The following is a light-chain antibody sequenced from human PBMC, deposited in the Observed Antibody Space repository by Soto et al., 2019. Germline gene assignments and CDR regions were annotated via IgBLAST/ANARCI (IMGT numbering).Light chain of an antibody. J-gene: IGKJ1*01. Sequence: EIVMTQSPATLSVSPGERATLCCRASQSVSRNLAWYQNKPGQAPRLIIYGAYTRANGIPATFSGSGSGTEFTLTISSLQSEDFAVYYCQQYKNWLTWTCGQGTKVDIK. V-gene: IGKV3-15*01. CDR2: GAY. CDR3: QQYKNWLTWT. CDR1: QSVSRN.